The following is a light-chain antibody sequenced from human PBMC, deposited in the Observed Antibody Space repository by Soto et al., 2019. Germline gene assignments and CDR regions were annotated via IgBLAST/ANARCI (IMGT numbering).Light chain of an antibody. V-gene: IGKV3-20*01. J-gene: IGKJ1*01. Sequence: EIVLTQSPASLSLSLGERATLSCSASQSVDSAFFAWYQQTPGQPPRLLIHGASRRAARIPDRFSGSGSGTDFSLTISSLEPEDFAVDYCQRYASSATVGQGTKVEI. CDR1: QSVDSAF. CDR3: QRYASSAT. CDR2: GAS.